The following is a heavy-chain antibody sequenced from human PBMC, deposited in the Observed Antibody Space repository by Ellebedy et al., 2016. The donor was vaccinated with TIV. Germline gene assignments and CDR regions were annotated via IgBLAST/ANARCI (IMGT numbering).Heavy chain of an antibody. V-gene: IGHV1-69*10. D-gene: IGHD6-19*01. CDR3: AAGYSSGWYVED. Sequence: ASVKVSCKASGYTFTSYGISWVRQAPGQGLEWMGWIIPILGIANYAQKFQGRVTITADKSTSTAYMELRSLRSDDTAVYYCAAGYSSGWYVEDWGQGTLVTVSS. CDR1: GYTFTSYG. J-gene: IGHJ4*02. CDR2: IIPILGIA.